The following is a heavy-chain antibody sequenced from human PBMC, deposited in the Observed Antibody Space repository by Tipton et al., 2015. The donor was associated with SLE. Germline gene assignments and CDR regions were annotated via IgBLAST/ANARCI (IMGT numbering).Heavy chain of an antibody. CDR2: ITNSGQTI. CDR3: VRGEATYAY. D-gene: IGHD2-2*01. J-gene: IGHJ4*02. V-gene: IGHV3-11*04. CDR1: GFTFSDYS. Sequence: LSLTCAASGFTFSDYSMSWIRQAPGKGLEWVSYITNSGQTIYYADSVKGRFTISRDTAKNSLYLQMNSLRAEDTAVYYCVRGEATYAYWGQGTLVTVSS.